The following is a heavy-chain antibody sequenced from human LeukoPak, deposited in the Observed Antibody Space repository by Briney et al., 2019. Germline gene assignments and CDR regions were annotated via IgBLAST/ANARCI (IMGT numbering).Heavy chain of an antibody. CDR3: ALYVDTAMVTTTHLRPTHWYFDL. CDR1: GYTFTGYY. D-gene: IGHD5-18*01. V-gene: IGHV1-2*02. Sequence: GASVKVSCKASGYTFTGYYMHWVRQAPGQGLEWMGWINANSGGSNYAQKFQGRVTMTRDTSISTAYMELSRLRSDDTAVYYCALYVDTAMVTTTHLRPTHWYFDLWGRGTLVTVSS. J-gene: IGHJ2*01. CDR2: INANSGGS.